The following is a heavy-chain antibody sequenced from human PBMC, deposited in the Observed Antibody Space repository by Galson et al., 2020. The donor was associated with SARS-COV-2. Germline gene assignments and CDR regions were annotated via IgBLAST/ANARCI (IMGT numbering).Heavy chain of an antibody. J-gene: IGHJ3*02. CDR2: IYTSGST. CDR1: GGSISSGSYY. Sequence: TLSLTCTVSGGSISSGSYYWRWNRQPAAKGLEWIGRIYTSGSTNYHPSLKSRVTISVATPKNQFSLQLSSVTAADTAVYYWARGSRGILRHIVVLTNPGAFDIWGQGTMVTVSS. D-gene: IGHD2-21*02. CDR3: ARGSRGILRHIVVLTNPGAFDI. V-gene: IGHV4-61*02.